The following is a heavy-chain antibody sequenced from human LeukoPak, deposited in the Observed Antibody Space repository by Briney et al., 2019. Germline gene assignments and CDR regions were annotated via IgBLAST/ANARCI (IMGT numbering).Heavy chain of an antibody. CDR1: GGSTSSYY. CDR3: ARDSRVTMIRERSSYGMDV. CDR2: IYYSGTT. V-gene: IGHV4-59*12. D-gene: IGHD3-10*01. Sequence: KPSETLSLTCTVSGGSTSSYYWSWVRQPPGKGLEWIGCIYYSGTTDYNPSLKSRVTMSIDTSKSQFSLKLSSVTAADTAVCYCARDSRVTMIRERSSYGMDVWGQGTTVTVSS. J-gene: IGHJ6*02.